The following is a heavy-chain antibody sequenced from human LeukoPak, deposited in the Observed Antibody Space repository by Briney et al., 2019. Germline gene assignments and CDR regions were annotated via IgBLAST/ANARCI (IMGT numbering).Heavy chain of an antibody. V-gene: IGHV3-48*01. CDR3: ARDPPAYCGGDCYSASDY. D-gene: IGHD2-21*02. Sequence: GGSLRLSCAASGFTFSSYSRNWVRQAPGKGLEWVSYISSSSSTIYYADSVKGRFTISRDNAKNSLYLQMNSLRAEDTAVYYCARDPPAYCGGDCYSASDYWGQGTLVTVSS. J-gene: IGHJ4*02. CDR1: GFTFSSYS. CDR2: ISSSSSTI.